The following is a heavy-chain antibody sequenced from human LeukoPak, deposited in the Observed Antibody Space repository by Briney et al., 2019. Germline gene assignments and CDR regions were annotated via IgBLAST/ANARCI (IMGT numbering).Heavy chain of an antibody. CDR2: IYYSGST. Sequence: SQTLSLTCTVSGGSIGIDDYYWSWIRQPPGKGLEWIGYIYYSGSTNYNPSLKSRVTISVDTSKNQFSLKLSSVTAADTAVYYCAAARAGCSSTSCLYYYYMDVWGKGTTVTVSS. J-gene: IGHJ6*03. CDR3: AAARAGCSSTSCLYYYYMDV. V-gene: IGHV4-61*08. CDR1: GGSIGIDDYY. D-gene: IGHD2-2*01.